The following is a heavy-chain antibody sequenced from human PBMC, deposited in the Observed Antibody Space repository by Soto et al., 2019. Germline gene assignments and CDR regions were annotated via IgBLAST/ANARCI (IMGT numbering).Heavy chain of an antibody. CDR2: INPNSGGT. Sequence: ASVKVSCKASGYTFTGYYMHWVRQAPGQGLEWMGWINPNSGGTYYAQKFQGRVTMTRDTSISTAYMELSRLRSDDTAVYYCARAVHYYGSGSRNDDAFDIWGQGTMVTVSS. D-gene: IGHD3-10*01. CDR3: ARAVHYYGSGSRNDDAFDI. J-gene: IGHJ3*02. CDR1: GYTFTGYY. V-gene: IGHV1-2*02.